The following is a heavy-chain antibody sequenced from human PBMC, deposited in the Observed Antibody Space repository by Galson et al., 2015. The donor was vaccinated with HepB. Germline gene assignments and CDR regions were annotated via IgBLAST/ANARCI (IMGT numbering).Heavy chain of an antibody. CDR3: ARDWSPYRFFDY. CDR1: GFTFSNYA. D-gene: IGHD3/OR15-3a*01. Sequence: SLRLSCAASGFTFSNYAMNWVRQAPGKGLEWVSAITGGGTNTNYADSVKGRFTISRDNSKNTLYLQMNSLRAEDTAVYYCARDWSPYRFFDYWGQGTLVTVSS. V-gene: IGHV3-23*01. J-gene: IGHJ4*02. CDR2: ITGGGTNT.